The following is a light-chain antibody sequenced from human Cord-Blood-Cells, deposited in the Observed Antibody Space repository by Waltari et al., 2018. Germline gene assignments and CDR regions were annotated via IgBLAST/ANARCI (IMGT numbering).Light chain of an antibody. Sequence: QSALTQPPSASGSPGQSVTISCTGPSSYVGGYNYVPWYQQHPGKAPKRMIYEVSKRPSGVPDRFSGSKSGNTASLTVSGLQAEDEADYYCSSYAGSNNYVFGTGTKVTVL. J-gene: IGLJ1*01. CDR1: SSYVGGYNY. CDR3: SSYAGSNNYV. CDR2: EVS. V-gene: IGLV2-8*01.